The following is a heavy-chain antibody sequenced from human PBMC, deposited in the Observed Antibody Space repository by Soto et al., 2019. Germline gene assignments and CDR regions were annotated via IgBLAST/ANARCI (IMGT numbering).Heavy chain of an antibody. J-gene: IGHJ6*02. CDR1: GFPVSSDY. CDR2: IFSGGST. D-gene: IGHD3-16*01. CDR3: ARAGGPGKGMDV. Sequence: SLRVSCTASGFPVSSDYMSWVRQAPGKGLEWVSVIFSGGSTYYADSVKGRFTISRDNSKNTLFLQMNSLRAEDTAVYYCARAGGPGKGMDVWGQGTSVTVSS. V-gene: IGHV3-53*01.